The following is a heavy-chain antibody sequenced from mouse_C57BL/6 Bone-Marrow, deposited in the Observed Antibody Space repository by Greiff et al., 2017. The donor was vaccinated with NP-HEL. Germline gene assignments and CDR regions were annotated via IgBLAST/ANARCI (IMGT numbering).Heavy chain of an antibody. Sequence: QVQLQQPGAELVKPGASVKLSCKASGYTFTSYWMHWVKQRPGQGLEWIGVIDPSDSSTKYNQKFKGKATLTVDTSSSTAYMQLSSLTSEDSAVYYCAVGSSPTNWYFDVWGTGTTVTVSS. D-gene: IGHD1-1*01. J-gene: IGHJ1*03. CDR1: GYTFTSYW. V-gene: IGHV1-50*01. CDR2: IDPSDSST. CDR3: AVGSSPTNWYFDV.